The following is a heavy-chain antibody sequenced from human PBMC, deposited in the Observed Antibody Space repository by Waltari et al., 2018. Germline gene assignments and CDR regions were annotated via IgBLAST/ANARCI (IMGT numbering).Heavy chain of an antibody. Sequence: EVQLVESGGGLVQPGGSLRLSRAASGFTFKNLPMSWVRQAPGEGLEWVSTITESGDTFYADSVKGRFATSRDNYKNTLSLQMNSLRAEDTAVYYCAKRWAIYYFEYWGQGNLVTVSS. CDR3: AKRWAIYYFEY. J-gene: IGHJ4*02. V-gene: IGHV3-23*04. CDR1: GFTFKNLP. CDR2: ITESGDT. D-gene: IGHD3-9*01.